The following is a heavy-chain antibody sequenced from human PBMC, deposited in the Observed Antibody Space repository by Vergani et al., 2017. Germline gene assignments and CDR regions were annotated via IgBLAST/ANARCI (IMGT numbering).Heavy chain of an antibody. CDR1: GSSISSGSYY. V-gene: IGHV4-61*02. J-gene: IGHJ6*02. D-gene: IGHD3-10*01. CDR2: IYTSGST. CDR3: ARQSYYYGSGSYYTPYGMDV. Sequence: QVQLQESGPGLVKPSQTLSLTCTVSGSSISSGSYYWSWIRQPAGKGLEWIGRIYTSGSTNYNPSLKSRVTISVDTSKNQFSLKLSSVTAADTAVYYCARQSYYYGSGSYYTPYGMDVWGQXP.